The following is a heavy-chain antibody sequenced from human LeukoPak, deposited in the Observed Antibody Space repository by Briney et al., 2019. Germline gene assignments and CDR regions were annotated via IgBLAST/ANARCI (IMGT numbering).Heavy chain of an antibody. CDR1: GYTFTSYV. D-gene: IGHD6-19*01. V-gene: IGHV1-18*01. Sequence: ASVKVSCKASGYTFTSYVISWVRQAAGQEGEWMGWISAYNGNTNYAQKLQGRVTMTTDTSTSTAYMELRSLRSDDTAVYYCARDRVRRGGWYVLGTSFDYWGQGTLVTVSS. CDR3: ARDRVRRGGWYVLGTSFDY. CDR2: ISAYNGNT. J-gene: IGHJ4*02.